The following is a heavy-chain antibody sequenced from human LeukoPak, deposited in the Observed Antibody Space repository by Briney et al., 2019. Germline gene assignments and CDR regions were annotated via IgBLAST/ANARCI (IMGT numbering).Heavy chain of an antibody. CDR2: INHSGST. J-gene: IGHJ5*02. Sequence: PSETLSLTCAVYTVSLSGYYCSWSRQPPGKGLEWIGEINHSGSTNYNPSLKSRVTISVDTSNNQFSPKLSSVTAADTAVYYCARGSILTGYHLKWFDPWGQGTLVTVSS. D-gene: IGHD3-9*01. CDR3: ARGSILTGYHLKWFDP. CDR1: TVSLSGYY. V-gene: IGHV4-34*01.